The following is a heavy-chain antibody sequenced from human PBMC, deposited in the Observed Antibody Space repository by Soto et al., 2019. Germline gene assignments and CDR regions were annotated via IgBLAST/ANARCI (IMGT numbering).Heavy chain of an antibody. D-gene: IGHD2-2*01. CDR1: GPSFTAGCSF. Sequence: PXQTRSLACTVAGPSFTAGCSFCDWIRQSRGKGVEWIASTYIGGMTYYNPSLRSRFTISVDTSKCQFSLRLNSVTAAYTAVYYCATAPETFSPAAYHVNWCYTWCLRTRVS. CDR2: TYIGGMT. V-gene: IGHV4-39*01. J-gene: IGHJ5*01. CDR3: ATAPETFSPAAYHVNWCYT.